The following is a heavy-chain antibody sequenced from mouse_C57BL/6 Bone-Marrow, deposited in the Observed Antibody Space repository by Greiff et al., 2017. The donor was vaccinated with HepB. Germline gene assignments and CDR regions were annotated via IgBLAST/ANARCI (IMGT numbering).Heavy chain of an antibody. Sequence: QVQLQQPGAEFVKPGASVKLSCKASGYNFTSYWMQWVKQRPGQGLEWIGEIDPSDSYINYNQKFKGKATLTVDTSSSTAYMQLSSLTSEDSAVYYCARLASLLSWFAYWGQGTLVTVSA. J-gene: IGHJ3*01. D-gene: IGHD1-1*01. CDR2: IDPSDSYI. CDR1: GYNFTSYW. CDR3: ARLASLLSWFAY. V-gene: IGHV1-50*01.